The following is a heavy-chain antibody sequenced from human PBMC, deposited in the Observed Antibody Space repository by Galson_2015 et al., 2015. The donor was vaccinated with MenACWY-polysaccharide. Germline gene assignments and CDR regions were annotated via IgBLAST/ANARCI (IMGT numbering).Heavy chain of an antibody. Sequence: SLRLSCAVSGFTFSSHLMTWVRQAPGKGLEWVSYIGTSSSTISYADSVKGRFTISRNNAENSLYLQMNSLRVEDTAVYYCARGYMVRGGYFDPWGHGTLVTVSS. V-gene: IGHV3-48*01. CDR1: GFTFSSHL. D-gene: IGHD3-10*01. CDR3: ARGYMVRGGYFDP. CDR2: IGTSSSTI. J-gene: IGHJ4*01.